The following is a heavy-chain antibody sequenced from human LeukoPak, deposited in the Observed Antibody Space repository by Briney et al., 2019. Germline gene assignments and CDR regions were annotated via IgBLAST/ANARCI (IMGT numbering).Heavy chain of an antibody. V-gene: IGHV1-18*01. CDR1: GYTFTSYD. CDR2: ISAYNGNT. CDR3: ARDQTGDYYDSSAPGGY. Sequence: ASVKVSCKASGYTFTSYDINWVRQATGQGLEWMGWISAYNGNTNYAQKLQGRVTMTTDTSTSTAYMELRSLRSDDTAVYYCARDQTGDYYDSSAPGGYWGQGTLVTVSS. D-gene: IGHD3-22*01. J-gene: IGHJ4*02.